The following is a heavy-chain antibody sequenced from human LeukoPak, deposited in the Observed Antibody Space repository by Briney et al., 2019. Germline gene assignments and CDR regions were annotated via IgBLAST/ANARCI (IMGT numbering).Heavy chain of an antibody. V-gene: IGHV3-33*06. Sequence: GGSLRLSCEASGFTFSHFGMHWVRQAPGKGLEWVAVIWSDATNQYYGDSVKGRFTISRDNFKKTVSLQMDSLRAEDTAVYYFGKGAQRGFYYSNPLEHWGQGSLVTVSS. D-gene: IGHD4-11*01. CDR3: GKGAQRGFYYSNPLEH. J-gene: IGHJ4*02. CDR2: IWSDATNQ. CDR1: GFTFSHFG.